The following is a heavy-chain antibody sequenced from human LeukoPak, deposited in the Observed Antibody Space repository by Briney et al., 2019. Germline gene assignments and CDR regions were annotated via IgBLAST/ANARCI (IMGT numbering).Heavy chain of an antibody. CDR1: GFTFSSHW. J-gene: IGHJ4*02. Sequence: GGSLRLSCAASGFTFSSHWMSWVRQAPGKGLEWVANIKQDGSEKYYVDSVKGRFTISRDNAKNSLYLQMNSLRAEDTAVYYCARPLGRIAAALNYWGQGTLVTVSS. D-gene: IGHD6-13*01. CDR2: IKQDGSEK. V-gene: IGHV3-7*01. CDR3: ARPLGRIAAALNY.